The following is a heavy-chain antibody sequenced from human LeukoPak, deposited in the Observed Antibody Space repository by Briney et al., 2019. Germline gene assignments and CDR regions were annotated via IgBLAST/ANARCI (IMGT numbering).Heavy chain of an antibody. CDR2: IYYSGST. J-gene: IGHJ4*02. Sequence: SETLSLTCSVSGGSISSYYWSWIRQPPGKGLEWNGYIYYSGSTDYNPSLKSRVTISVATSKNQFFLTLYSVTAADTAVYYCARLDFSNYLNDYWGQGTLVTVSS. V-gene: IGHV4-59*01. D-gene: IGHD4-11*01. CDR3: ARLDFSNYLNDY. CDR1: GGSISSYY.